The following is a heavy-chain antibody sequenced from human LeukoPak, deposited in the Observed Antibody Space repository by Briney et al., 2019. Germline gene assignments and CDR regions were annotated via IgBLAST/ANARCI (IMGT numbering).Heavy chain of an antibody. V-gene: IGHV1-8*01. CDR1: GYTFIGYD. CDR2: MNPNTGNT. D-gene: IGHD2-15*01. J-gene: IGHJ4*02. Sequence: GASVKVSCKASGYTFIGYDINGVRQATGQGLEWMGWMNPNTGNTGYAQKFRGRVTMTRNTSISTASMELSSLTSEDTALYYCARGAPGSYCSGGSCPYFDYWGQGTLVSVSS. CDR3: ARGAPGSYCSGGSCPYFDY.